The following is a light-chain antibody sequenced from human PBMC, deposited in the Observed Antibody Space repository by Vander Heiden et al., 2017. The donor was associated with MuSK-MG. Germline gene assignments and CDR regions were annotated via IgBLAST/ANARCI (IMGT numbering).Light chain of an antibody. CDR2: EAS. CDR1: QDISKY. Sequence: DIQMTQSPTSLSASVGDRVTITCQASQDISKYLNWYQQKPGRAPKLLIYEASNLERGVPSRFSGSGSGTDFTVTVSSLQPEDIATYYCQQYEKLPLTFGQGTKVEIK. V-gene: IGKV1-33*01. CDR3: QQYEKLPLT. J-gene: IGKJ1*01.